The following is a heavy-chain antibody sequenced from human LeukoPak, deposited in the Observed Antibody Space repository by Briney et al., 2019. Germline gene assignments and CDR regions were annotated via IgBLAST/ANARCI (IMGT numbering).Heavy chain of an antibody. J-gene: IGHJ5*02. Sequence: GGSLRLSRAASGFTFSSYWMSWVRQAPGKGLEWVANINQDGSEKYYVDSVKGRFTISRDNAKNSLYLQMNSLRAEDTAVYYCAREGCSGGSCYHNWFDPWGQGTLVTVSS. CDR3: AREGCSGGSCYHNWFDP. CDR2: INQDGSEK. D-gene: IGHD2-15*01. CDR1: GFTFSSYW. V-gene: IGHV3-7*01.